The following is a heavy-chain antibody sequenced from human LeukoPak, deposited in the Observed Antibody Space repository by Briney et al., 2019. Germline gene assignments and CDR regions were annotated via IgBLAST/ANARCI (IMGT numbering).Heavy chain of an antibody. CDR2: ISWNSGII. V-gene: IGHV3-9*01. D-gene: IGHD7-27*01. J-gene: IGHJ6*02. CDR3: AKDTGNWGEYYYYGMDV. Sequence: PGGSLRLSCTASGFTFDDFAIHWVRQAPGKGLEWVAGISWNSGIIVYVDSVKGRFTISRDNAKNSLYLQMNSLRAEDTALYYCAKDTGNWGEYYYYGMDVWGQGTTVTVSS. CDR1: GFTFDDFA.